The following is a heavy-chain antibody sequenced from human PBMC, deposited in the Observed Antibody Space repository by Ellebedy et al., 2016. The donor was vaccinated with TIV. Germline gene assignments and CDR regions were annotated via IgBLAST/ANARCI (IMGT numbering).Heavy chain of an antibody. CDR2: IWYDGSNK. Sequence: GGSLRLSXAAPGFTFSSYGMHWVRQAPGKGLEWVAVIWYDGSNKYYADSVKGRFTISRDNSKNTLYLQMNSLRAEDTAVYYCARDQPYYDSSGYDYWGQGTLVTVSS. CDR1: GFTFSSYG. V-gene: IGHV3-33*01. D-gene: IGHD3-22*01. J-gene: IGHJ4*02. CDR3: ARDQPYYDSSGYDY.